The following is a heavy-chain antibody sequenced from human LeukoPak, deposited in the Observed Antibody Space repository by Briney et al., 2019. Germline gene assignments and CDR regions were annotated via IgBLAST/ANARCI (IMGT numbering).Heavy chain of an antibody. CDR1: GFTFSSYS. Sequence: GGSLILSCAASGFTFSSYSMNWVRQAPGKGLEWVSSISSSSSYIYYADSVKGRFTISRDNAKNSLYLQMNSLRAEDTAVYYCARDLNTGYSSGWYIDYWGQGTLVTVSS. J-gene: IGHJ4*02. D-gene: IGHD6-19*01. CDR3: ARDLNTGYSSGWYIDY. V-gene: IGHV3-21*01. CDR2: ISSSSSYI.